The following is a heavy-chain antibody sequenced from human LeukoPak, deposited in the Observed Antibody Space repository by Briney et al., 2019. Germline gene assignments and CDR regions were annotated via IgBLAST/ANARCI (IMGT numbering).Heavy chain of an antibody. Sequence: GGSLRLSCEASGFTFSSYGMSWVRQAPGKGLEWVSAISGSGGSTYYADSVKGRFTISRDNSKNTLYLQMNSLRAEDTAVYYCAKKYYYDSSGYYAPFDYWGQGTLVTVSS. V-gene: IGHV3-23*01. CDR3: AKKYYYDSSGYYAPFDY. D-gene: IGHD3-22*01. CDR1: GFTFSSYG. CDR2: ISGSGGST. J-gene: IGHJ4*02.